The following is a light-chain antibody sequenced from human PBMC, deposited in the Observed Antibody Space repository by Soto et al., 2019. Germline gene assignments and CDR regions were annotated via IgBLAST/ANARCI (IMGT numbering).Light chain of an antibody. Sequence: QSVLTQPLSVSGSPGQSVTISCTGTSSDVGGYNFVSWYQQHPGKVPKLIIYDVSQRPSGVPDRFSASKSGNTASLTISGLQAEDEADYYCCSYAGSYTLFGGGTKLTVL. CDR1: SSDVGGYNF. CDR2: DVS. V-gene: IGLV2-11*01. J-gene: IGLJ2*01. CDR3: CSYAGSYTL.